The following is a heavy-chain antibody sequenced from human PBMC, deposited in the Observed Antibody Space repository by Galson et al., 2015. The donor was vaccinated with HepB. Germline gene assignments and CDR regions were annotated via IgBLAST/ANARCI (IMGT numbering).Heavy chain of an antibody. Sequence: SLRLSCAASGFTFSSSAMSWVRQAPGKGLEWVSAISGSGGSTYYAGSVKGRFTSSSDNSKNTLYLQMNSLRAEDTAVYYCAKDQVYSSGWYWFDYWGQGTLVTVSS. CDR1: GFTFSSSA. V-gene: IGHV3-23*01. CDR3: AKDQVYSSGWYWFDY. J-gene: IGHJ4*02. D-gene: IGHD6-19*01. CDR2: ISGSGGST.